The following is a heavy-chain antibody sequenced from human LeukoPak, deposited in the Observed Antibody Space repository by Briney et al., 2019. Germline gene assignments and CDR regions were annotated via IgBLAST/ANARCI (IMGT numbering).Heavy chain of an antibody. CDR3: SKVVRSYYYYYGMDV. D-gene: IGHD3-3*01. V-gene: IGHV3-53*05. J-gene: IGHJ6*02. CDR1: GFTVSTNY. CDR2: IYSDGST. Sequence: PGGSLRLSCAASGFTVSTNYMSWVRQAPGKKLEWVSDIYSDGSTFYADSVKGRFTISRDNSKNTLYLQMNSLRAEDTALYYCSKVVRSYYYYYGMDVWGQGTTVTVSS.